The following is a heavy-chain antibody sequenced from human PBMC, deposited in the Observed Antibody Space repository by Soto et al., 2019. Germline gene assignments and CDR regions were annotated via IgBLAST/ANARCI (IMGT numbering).Heavy chain of an antibody. CDR3: ASTNSRSYYMDV. J-gene: IGHJ6*03. Sequence: EVQLVESGGGLVKPGGSLRLSCAASGFTFSSYSMNWVRQAPGKGLEWVSSISSSSSYIYYADSVKGRFTISRDKAKNSLYLQMNSLRAEDTAVYYCASTNSRSYYMDVWGKGTTVTVSS. D-gene: IGHD6-13*01. CDR1: GFTFSSYS. CDR2: ISSSSSYI. V-gene: IGHV3-21*01.